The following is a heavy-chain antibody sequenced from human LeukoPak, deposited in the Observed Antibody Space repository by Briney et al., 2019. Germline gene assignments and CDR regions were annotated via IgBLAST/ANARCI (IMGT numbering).Heavy chain of an antibody. J-gene: IGHJ4*02. CDR3: ARRQWNDYGISGFDH. V-gene: IGHV3-7*05. D-gene: IGHD4/OR15-4a*01. CDR2: IRQDGSEI. CDR1: GFTFSSYG. Sequence: GGSLRLSCAGSGFTFSSYGMSWVRQAPGKGLEWVANIRQDGSEIYYMDSLKGRFTIARDNAKNSLYLQMNSLRAEDTAVYHCARRQWNDYGISGFDHWGQGTLVTVSS.